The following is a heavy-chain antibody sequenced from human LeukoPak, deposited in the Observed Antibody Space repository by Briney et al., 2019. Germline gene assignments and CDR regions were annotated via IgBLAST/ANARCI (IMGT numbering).Heavy chain of an antibody. J-gene: IGHJ6*03. D-gene: IGHD3-3*01. CDR3: AGYYDSTLRLGYYYYMDV. V-gene: IGHV1-69*05. CDR2: IIPIFGTA. Sequence: ASVKVSCKASGGTFSSYAISWVRQAPGQGLEWMGGIIPIFGTANYAQKFQGRVTITTDESTSTAYMELSSLRSEDTAVYYCAGYYDSTLRLGYYYYMDVWGKGPRSPSP. CDR1: GGTFSSYA.